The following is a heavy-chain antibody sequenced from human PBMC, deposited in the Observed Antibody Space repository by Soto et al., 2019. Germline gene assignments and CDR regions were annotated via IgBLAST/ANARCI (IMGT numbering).Heavy chain of an antibody. D-gene: IGHD3-10*01. CDR1: GATLSSSA. J-gene: IGHJ6*01. V-gene: IGHV1-69*13. CDR3: ARHPRPSYGSGSDSHYAYYGMDV. CDR2: IVPIFGPA. Sequence: SVKVSCKASGATLSSSAISWVRQAPGQGREWIGGIVPIFGPANYAQKFQGRVTITADESTSTAYMELRSLRSEYTAAYYCARHPRPSYGSGSDSHYAYYGMDVWRQGTRVRVSS.